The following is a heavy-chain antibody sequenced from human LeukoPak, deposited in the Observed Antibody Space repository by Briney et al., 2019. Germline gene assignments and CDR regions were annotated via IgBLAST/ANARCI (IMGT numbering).Heavy chain of an antibody. J-gene: IGHJ3*02. CDR3: ARERGNAFDI. V-gene: IGHV4-38-2*02. D-gene: IGHD3-16*01. CDR1: NVSISSSY. CDR2: IYHSGST. Sequence: SETLSLTCSVSNVSISSSYWSWIRQPPGKGLEWIGSIYHSGSTYYNPSLKSRVTISVDTSKNQFSLKLSSVTAADTAVYYCARERGNAFDIWGQGTMVTVSS.